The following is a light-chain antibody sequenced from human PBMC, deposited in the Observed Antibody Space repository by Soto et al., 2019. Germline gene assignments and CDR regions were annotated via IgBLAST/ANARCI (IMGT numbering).Light chain of an antibody. CDR1: QSVTSN. CDR2: GAS. J-gene: IGKJ3*01. V-gene: IGKV3-15*01. CDR3: QQYNNWPSFT. Sequence: EILMTQSPATLSVSPGERATLSCRASQSVTSNLAWYQQKPGQAPRLLIYGASTRATGIPARFSGSGSGTESTLTISSLQSEDFAVYYCQQYNNWPSFTFGPGTKVDIK.